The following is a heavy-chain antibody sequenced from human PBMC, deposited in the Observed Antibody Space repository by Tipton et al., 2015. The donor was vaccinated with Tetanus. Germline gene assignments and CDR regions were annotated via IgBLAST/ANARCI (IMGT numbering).Heavy chain of an antibody. J-gene: IGHJ4*02. V-gene: IGHV4-59*01. Sequence: TLSLTCTVSGGSMSTYYWSWIRQPPGKGLEWIGYVYYTGSTDYNPSLKSRVTISVDTSKSQFSLRLTSVTAADTAVYYCARSKLLWFGGSLPGFDSWGQGTLVTVSA. CDR2: VYYTGST. D-gene: IGHD3-10*01. CDR1: GGSMSTYY. CDR3: ARSKLLWFGGSLPGFDS.